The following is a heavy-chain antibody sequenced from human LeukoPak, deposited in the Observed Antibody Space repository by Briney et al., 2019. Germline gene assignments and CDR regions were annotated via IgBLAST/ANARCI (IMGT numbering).Heavy chain of an antibody. Sequence: SGTLSLTCAVSGGSISSRNWWSWVRQPPGKGLEWIGEIYHSGSTNYNPSLKTRVTISVDKSKYQFSLKLSSVTAADTAVYYCARSGIQTGYRFFYWGQGTLVTVSS. V-gene: IGHV4-4*02. CDR2: IYHSGST. CDR3: ARSGIQTGYRFFY. J-gene: IGHJ4*02. CDR1: GGSISSRNW. D-gene: IGHD5-18*01.